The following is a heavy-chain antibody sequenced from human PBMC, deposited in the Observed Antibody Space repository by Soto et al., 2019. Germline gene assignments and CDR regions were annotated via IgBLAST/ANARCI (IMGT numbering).Heavy chain of an antibody. D-gene: IGHD2-21*02. Sequence: GGSLRLSCAASGFTFSSYGMHWVRQAPGKGLEWVAVISYDGSNKYYADSVKGRFTISRDNSKNTLYLQMNSLRAEDTAVYYCAPEVVTAIFDYWGQGTLVTVSS. J-gene: IGHJ4*02. CDR2: ISYDGSNK. CDR1: GFTFSSYG. V-gene: IGHV3-30*03. CDR3: APEVVTAIFDY.